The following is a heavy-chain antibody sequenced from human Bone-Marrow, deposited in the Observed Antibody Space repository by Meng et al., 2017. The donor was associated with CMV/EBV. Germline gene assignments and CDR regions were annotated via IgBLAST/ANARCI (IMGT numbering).Heavy chain of an antibody. CDR1: GGTFSSYA. J-gene: IGHJ4*02. Sequence: SVKVSCKASGGTFSSYAISWVRQAPGQGLEWMGGIIPIFGTANYAQKFQGRVTITTDESTSTAYMELSSLRSEDTAVYYCATPSPGWNYPFDYWGQGTLVTVSS. D-gene: IGHD1-7*01. V-gene: IGHV1-69*05. CDR2: IIPIFGTA. CDR3: ATPSPGWNYPFDY.